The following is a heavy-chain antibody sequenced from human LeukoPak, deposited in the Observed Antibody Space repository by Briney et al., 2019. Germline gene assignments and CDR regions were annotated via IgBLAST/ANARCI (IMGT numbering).Heavy chain of an antibody. CDR3: ARDLYCSSTSCTNWFDP. CDR2: INPNSGGT. Sequence: ASVKVSCKASGYTFTGYYMHWVRQAPGQGLEWMGWINPNSGGTNYAQKFQGRVTMTRDTSISTAYMELSRLRSDDTAVYYCARDLYCSSTSCTNWFDPWGRGTLVTVSS. J-gene: IGHJ5*02. D-gene: IGHD2-2*01. V-gene: IGHV1-2*02. CDR1: GYTFTGYY.